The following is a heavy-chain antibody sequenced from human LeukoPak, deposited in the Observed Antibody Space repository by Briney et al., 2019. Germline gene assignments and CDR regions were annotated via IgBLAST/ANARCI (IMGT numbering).Heavy chain of an antibody. CDR2: INHSGST. Sequence: SETLSLTCAVYRGSFSGYFWSWLRQPPGKGLEWIGEINHSGSTYYNPSLKSRVTISVDRSKNQFSLKLSSVTAADTAVYYCARVGDSSGYYRYYFDYWGQGTLVTVSA. CDR1: RGSFSGYF. D-gene: IGHD3-22*01. V-gene: IGHV4-34*01. J-gene: IGHJ4*02. CDR3: ARVGDSSGYYRYYFDY.